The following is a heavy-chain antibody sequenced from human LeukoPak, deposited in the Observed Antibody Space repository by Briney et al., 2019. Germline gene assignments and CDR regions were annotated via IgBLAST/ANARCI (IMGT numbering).Heavy chain of an antibody. V-gene: IGHV3-11*01. J-gene: IGHJ4*02. CDR3: ARDRDCGTTTCSVDY. D-gene: IGHD2-2*01. CDR1: GFSFSDYY. Sequence: GGSLRLSCAASGFSFSDYYMSWVRQAPGKGLEWISYITNSDSTIYYPESVKGRFTISRDDAKISLYLQMNNLRTEDTAVYYCARDRDCGTTTCSVDYWGQGTLVTVSS. CDR2: ITNSDSTI.